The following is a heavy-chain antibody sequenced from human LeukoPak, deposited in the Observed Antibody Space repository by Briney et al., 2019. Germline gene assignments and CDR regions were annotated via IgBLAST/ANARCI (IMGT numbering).Heavy chain of an antibody. CDR3: ARDLRYPFGGFDP. J-gene: IGHJ5*02. CDR1: GYTFTDYY. V-gene: IGHV1-2*02. CDR2: INPNSGGT. D-gene: IGHD3-9*01. Sequence: ASVTVSCKASGYTFTDYYMHWVRQAPGQGLEWMGWINPNSGGTNYAQKFQGRVTMTRDTSISTAYMELSRLRSDDTAVYYCARDLRYPFGGFDPWGQGTLVTVSS.